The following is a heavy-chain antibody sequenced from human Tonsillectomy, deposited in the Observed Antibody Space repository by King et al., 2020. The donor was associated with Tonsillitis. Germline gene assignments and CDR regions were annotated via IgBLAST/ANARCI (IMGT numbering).Heavy chain of an antibody. D-gene: IGHD6-6*01. Sequence: VQLVESGGGVVQPGRSLRLSCAASGFTFSSYAMHWVRQAPGKGLEWVAVISYDGSNKYYADSVTGRFTISRDNSKNTLYLQMNSQRAEDTAVYYCARDSCIAARSTYYYYYYMDVWGKGTTVTVSS. CDR2: ISYDGSNK. J-gene: IGHJ6*03. V-gene: IGHV3-30-3*01. CDR3: ARDSCIAARSTYYYYYYMDV. CDR1: GFTFSSYA.